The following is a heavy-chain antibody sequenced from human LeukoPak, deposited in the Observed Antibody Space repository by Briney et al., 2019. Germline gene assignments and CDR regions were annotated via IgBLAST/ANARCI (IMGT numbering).Heavy chain of an antibody. CDR1: GFTFSSYG. CDR3: AKDRIRYQLLGGYFDY. D-gene: IGHD2-2*01. Sequence: GGSLRLSCAASGFTFSSYGMHWVRQAPGKGLEWVTFIRYDGSNKYYADSVKGRFTISRDNSKNTLYLHMNSLRAEDTAVYYCAKDRIRYQLLGGYFDYWGQGTLVTVSS. J-gene: IGHJ4*02. V-gene: IGHV3-30*02. CDR2: IRYDGSNK.